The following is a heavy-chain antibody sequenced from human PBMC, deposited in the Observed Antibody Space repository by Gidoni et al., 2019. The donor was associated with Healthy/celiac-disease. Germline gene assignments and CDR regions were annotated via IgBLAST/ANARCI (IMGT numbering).Heavy chain of an antibody. CDR1: VGTFSSYA. Sequence: QVQLVQSGAEVKKPGSSVKVSCKASVGTFSSYAISWVRQAPGQGLEWMGGIIPSFGTANYAQKFQGRVTITADESTSTAYMELSSLRSEDTAVYYCARENYYGSGSYYFFDYWGQGTLVTVSS. CDR3: ARENYYGSGSYYFFDY. J-gene: IGHJ4*02. CDR2: IIPSFGTA. D-gene: IGHD3-10*01. V-gene: IGHV1-69*01.